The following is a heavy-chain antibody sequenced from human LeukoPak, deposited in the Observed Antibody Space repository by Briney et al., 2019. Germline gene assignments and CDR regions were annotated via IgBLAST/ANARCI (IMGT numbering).Heavy chain of an antibody. CDR3: AKDSGPAAGYEFQH. D-gene: IGHD6-13*01. CDR2: ISWNSGSI. J-gene: IGHJ1*01. Sequence: GGSLRLSCAASGFTFDDYAMHWVRQAPGKGLEWVSGISWNSGSIGYADSVKGRFTISRDNAKNSLYLQVNSLRAEDTALYYCAKDSGPAAGYEFQHWGQGTLVTVSS. CDR1: GFTFDDYA. V-gene: IGHV3-9*01.